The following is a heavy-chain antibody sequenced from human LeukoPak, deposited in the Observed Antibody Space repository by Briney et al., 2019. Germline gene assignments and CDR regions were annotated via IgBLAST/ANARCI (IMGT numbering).Heavy chain of an antibody. V-gene: IGHV3-33*01. Sequence: GGSLRLSCAASGFTFSSYGMHWVRQAPGRGLEWVAVIWFDGTNKYYADSVKGRFTISRDNSKNTLYLQMNSLRAGDTAVYYCARSRGSYGYPRGAFDIWGQGTMVTVSS. J-gene: IGHJ3*02. CDR1: GFTFSSYG. D-gene: IGHD5-18*01. CDR2: IWFDGTNK. CDR3: ARSRGSYGYPRGAFDI.